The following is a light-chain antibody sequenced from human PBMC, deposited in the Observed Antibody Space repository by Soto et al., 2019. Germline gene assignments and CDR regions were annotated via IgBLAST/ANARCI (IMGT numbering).Light chain of an antibody. Sequence: DIQLTQSPSFLSASVGDRVTITCRASQAISSYLAWFQQRPGKAPKVLIYAASTLQSGVPSRFGGSASGTEFTLTISSLQPEDFATYFCQQLNSYPWTFGQGTKVEIK. J-gene: IGKJ1*01. CDR1: QAISSY. V-gene: IGKV1-9*01. CDR2: AAS. CDR3: QQLNSYPWT.